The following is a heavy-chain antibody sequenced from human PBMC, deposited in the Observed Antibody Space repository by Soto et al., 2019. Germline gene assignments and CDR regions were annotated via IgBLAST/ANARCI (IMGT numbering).Heavy chain of an antibody. CDR2: IYYSGST. Sequence: LSLTCTVSGGSISSSSYIWGWIRQPPGKGLEWVGGIYYSGSTYSNPSLKSRVTISVETFMNRYSLKLSSVTAADTAVYYCARQKRGYSYATSFDYWGQRTLVAVSS. J-gene: IGHJ4*02. CDR3: ARQKRGYSYATSFDY. V-gene: IGHV4-39*01. CDR1: GGSISSSSYI. D-gene: IGHD5-18*01.